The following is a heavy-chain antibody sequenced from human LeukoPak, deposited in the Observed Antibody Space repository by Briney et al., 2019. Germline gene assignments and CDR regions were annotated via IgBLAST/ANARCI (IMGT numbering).Heavy chain of an antibody. CDR3: ARGGTSFGELNF. V-gene: IGHV4-59*08. CDR2: IYYSGDT. D-gene: IGHD3-10*01. Sequence: SETLSLTCTVSDGAIAGYSWSWIRQAPGKGLEWIGYIYYSGDTNYNPSLQSRVTVSVDTSKNQFSLKLSSVTAADTAVYYCARGGTSFGELNFWGQGTLVTVSS. J-gene: IGHJ4*02. CDR1: DGAIAGYS.